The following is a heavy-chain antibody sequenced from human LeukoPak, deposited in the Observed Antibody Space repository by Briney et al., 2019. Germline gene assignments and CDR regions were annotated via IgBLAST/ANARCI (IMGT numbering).Heavy chain of an antibody. CDR3: AKDEGSSWYADFDY. CDR2: ISGSGGST. D-gene: IGHD6-13*01. V-gene: IGHV3-23*01. J-gene: IGHJ4*02. Sequence: GGSLRLSCAASGFTFSSYAMSWVRQAPGKGLEWVSAISGSGGSTYYADSVEGRFTISRDNSKNTLYLQMNSLRAEDTAVYYCAKDEGSSWYADFDYWGQGTLVTVSS. CDR1: GFTFSSYA.